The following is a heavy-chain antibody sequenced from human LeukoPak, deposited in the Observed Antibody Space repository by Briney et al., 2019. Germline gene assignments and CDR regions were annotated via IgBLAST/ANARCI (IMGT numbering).Heavy chain of an antibody. V-gene: IGHV4-34*01. D-gene: IGHD3-22*01. Sequence: SETLSLMRAVYGGPFSGYFWRWIRQPPGRGREWIGEINHSRSTNFIPSLKSRVTISVDTSKNQLSLNQSSVTSADTAVYYCARMTVAGDTAYFHYWPQETLVTVPS. CDR1: GGPFSGYF. CDR3: ARMTVAGDTAYFHY. CDR2: INHSRST. J-gene: IGHJ4*02.